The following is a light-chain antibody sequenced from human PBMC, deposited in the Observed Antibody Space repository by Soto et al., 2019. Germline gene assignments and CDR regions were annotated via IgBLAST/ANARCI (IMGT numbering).Light chain of an antibody. CDR2: QAS. J-gene: IGKJ2*01. Sequence: DIQMTQSPSTVSASVGDRVTITCRASQSINSWLAWYQQTPGKAPKLLIYQASSVESGVPSRFSGGGSGTEFTLTTSSVQPDDFATYYCQQYQSYPVTFGQGTKLEIK. CDR3: QQYQSYPVT. V-gene: IGKV1-5*03. CDR1: QSINSW.